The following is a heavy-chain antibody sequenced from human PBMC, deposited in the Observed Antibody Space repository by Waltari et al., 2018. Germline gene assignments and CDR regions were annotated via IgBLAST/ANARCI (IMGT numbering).Heavy chain of an antibody. CDR2: ISYDGSNK. Sequence: QVQLVESGGCMVQPGRSLRLSCVASGFIFSNYGMHWFRQAPGKGLEWVAFISYDGSNKYYRDSVKGRFTISRDNSKNRLSLQMNSLTPEDTAVYHCVKWDYSGSGFSHFYPMDVWGQGTTVTVS. V-gene: IGHV3-30*18. D-gene: IGHD3-10*01. CDR3: VKWDYSGSGFSHFYPMDV. CDR1: GFIFSNYG. J-gene: IGHJ6*02.